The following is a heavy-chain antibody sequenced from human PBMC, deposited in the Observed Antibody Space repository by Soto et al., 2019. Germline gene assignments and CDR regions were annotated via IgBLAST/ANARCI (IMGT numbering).Heavy chain of an antibody. D-gene: IGHD2-2*01. CDR3: ARLGGYCSSTTCQGYYGMDV. Sequence: QLQLQESGPGLVKPSETLSLTCIVSGGSITSGPYSWGWIRQPPGEGLEWIGTFHYSESTHYNPYLESRVTISVDTSKNQFSLKVTSVTVADTAVYYCARLGGYCSSTTCQGYYGMDVWGQGTTVTVSS. J-gene: IGHJ6*02. CDR1: GGSITSGPYS. V-gene: IGHV4-39*01. CDR2: FHYSEST.